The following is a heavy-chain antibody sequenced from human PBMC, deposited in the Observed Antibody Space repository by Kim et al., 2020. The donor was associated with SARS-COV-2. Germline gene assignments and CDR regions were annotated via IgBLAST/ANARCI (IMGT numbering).Heavy chain of an antibody. Sequence: YADTVKGRLTISRDNSKNTLYLQMSSLGAEDTAVYYCARSAGGGYYYGMDVWGQGTTVTVSS. CDR3: ARSAGGGYYYGMDV. J-gene: IGHJ6*02. D-gene: IGHD6-13*01. V-gene: IGHV3-33*01.